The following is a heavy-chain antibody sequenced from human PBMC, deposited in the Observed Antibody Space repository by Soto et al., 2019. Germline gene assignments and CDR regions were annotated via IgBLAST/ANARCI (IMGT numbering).Heavy chain of an antibody. D-gene: IGHD6-13*01. V-gene: IGHV4-39*01. J-gene: IGHJ4*02. CDR2: IYYSGST. CDR3: ARRGEGNLLYSSSWYYFDY. Sequence: SETLSLTCTVSGGSISSSSYYWGWIRQPPGKGLEWIGSIYYSGSTYYNPSLKSRVTISVDTSKNQFSLKLSSVTAADTAVYYCARRGEGNLLYSSSWYYFDYWGQGTLVTVSS. CDR1: GGSISSSSYY.